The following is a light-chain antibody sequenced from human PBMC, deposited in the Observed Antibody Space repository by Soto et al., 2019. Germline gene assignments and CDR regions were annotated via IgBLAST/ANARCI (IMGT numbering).Light chain of an antibody. CDR2: DVT. CDR3: SSFTSTFTHV. Sequence: ALTQPASLSWSPGKSITISCAGTSGDIGGYDYVSWYQQHPGKAPKLIIFDVTDRPSGISDRFSGSKSASTASLTISGLRTEDEADYYCSSFTSTFTHVFGTGTKVTVL. J-gene: IGLJ1*01. V-gene: IGLV2-14*03. CDR1: SGDIGGYDY.